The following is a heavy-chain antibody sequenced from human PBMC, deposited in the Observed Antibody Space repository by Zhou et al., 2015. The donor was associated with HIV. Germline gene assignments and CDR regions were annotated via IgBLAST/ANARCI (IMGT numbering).Heavy chain of an antibody. CDR1: GGTFNTYE. V-gene: IGHV1-69*06. J-gene: IGHJ2*01. CDR3: ARDRGAARPEWRYFDL. Sequence: QVQLVQSGAEVKKPGSSVKVSCKASGGTFNTYEISWVRQAPGQGLEWMGGIIPIFGTPKYAPKFQGRVTITADKSTRTVYMELNSLRSDDTAVYFCARDRGAARPEWRYFDLWGRGTLVTVSS. D-gene: IGHD6-6*01. CDR2: IIPIFGTP.